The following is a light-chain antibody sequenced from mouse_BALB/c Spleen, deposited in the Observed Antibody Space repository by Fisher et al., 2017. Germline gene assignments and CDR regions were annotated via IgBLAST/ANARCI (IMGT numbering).Light chain of an antibody. J-gene: IGKJ1*01. CDR1: SSVSSSY. CDR2: DTS. V-gene: IGKV4-74*01. CDR3: HQWSSYPT. Sequence: IVLTQTTAIMSASLGERVTMTCTASSSVSSSYLHWYQQKPGSSPRLLIYDTSNLASGVPARFSGSGSGTSYSLTISSMEAEDAADYYCHQWSSYPTFGGGTKLEIK.